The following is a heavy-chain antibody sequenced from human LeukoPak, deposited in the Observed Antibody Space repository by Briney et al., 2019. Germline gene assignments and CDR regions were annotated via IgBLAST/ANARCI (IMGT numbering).Heavy chain of an antibody. CDR3: ARVPAYYVDV. CDR1: GFTFSSYS. J-gene: IGHJ6*03. CDR2: ISSSSSYI. V-gene: IGHV3-21*05. Sequence: GGSLRLSCAASGFTFSSYSMNWVRQAPGKGLEWVSYISSSSSYIFYADSVRGRFTISRDNAKNSLYLQMNSLRAEDTALYFCARVPAYYVDVWGKGTTVTVSS.